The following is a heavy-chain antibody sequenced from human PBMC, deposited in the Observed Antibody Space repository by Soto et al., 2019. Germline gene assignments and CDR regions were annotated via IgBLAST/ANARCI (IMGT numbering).Heavy chain of an antibody. CDR3: ARALAGRVSSAWTRLDY. CDR2: IPNDGSGL. J-gene: IGHJ4*02. Sequence: QVQLVESGGGVVQPGTSLRLSCAASGFTFSSYAMHWVRQDPGKGLEWVAVIPNDGSGLYYADSVKGRFTISRDNSNNTVSLHMSSLRSEDAAVYYCARALAGRVSSAWTRLDYWGQGTLVTVSS. V-gene: IGHV3-30-3*01. D-gene: IGHD6-25*01. CDR1: GFTFSSYA.